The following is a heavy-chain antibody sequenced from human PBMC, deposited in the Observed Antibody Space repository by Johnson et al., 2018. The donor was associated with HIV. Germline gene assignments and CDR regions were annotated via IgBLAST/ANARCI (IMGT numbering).Heavy chain of an antibody. J-gene: IGHJ3*02. CDR2: ISYDGSNK. CDR1: GFTFSAYA. D-gene: IGHD2-15*01. CDR3: ARDWAVVGATWSDAFDI. Sequence: VQLVESGGGVVQPGRSLRLSCAASGFTFSAYAVHWVRQAPGKGLEWLAIISYDGSNKYYADSVKGRFTISRDNANNSLYLQMNSLRAEDTAVYYCARDWAVVGATWSDAFDIWGQGTMVTVSS. V-gene: IGHV3-30-3*01.